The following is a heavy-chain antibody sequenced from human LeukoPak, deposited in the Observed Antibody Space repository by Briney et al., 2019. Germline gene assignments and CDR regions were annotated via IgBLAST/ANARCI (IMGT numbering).Heavy chain of an antibody. CDR2: TSSSGNTI. J-gene: IGHJ4*02. Sequence: GGSLRLSCAASGFTFSSYEMNWVRQAPEKGLEWVSYTSSSGNTIYYADSVKGRFTISRDNAKNSLYLQMNSLRAEDTAVYYCARGRYSYGLYYFDYWGQGTLVTVSS. V-gene: IGHV3-48*03. D-gene: IGHD5-18*01. CDR3: ARGRYSYGLYYFDY. CDR1: GFTFSSYE.